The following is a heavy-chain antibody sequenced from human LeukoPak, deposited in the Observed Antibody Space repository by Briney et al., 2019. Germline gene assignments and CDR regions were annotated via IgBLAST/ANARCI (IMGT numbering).Heavy chain of an antibody. CDR1: GYTLTELS. J-gene: IGHJ1*01. V-gene: IGHV1-24*01. CDR3: ATDLLAAAGTGYFQH. D-gene: IGHD6-13*01. Sequence: ASVKVSCKVSGYTLTELSMHWVRQAPGKGLEWMGGFDPEDGETIYAQKFQGRVTMTEDTSTDTAYMELSSLRSEDTAVYYCATDLLAAAGTGYFQHWGQGTLVTVSS. CDR2: FDPEDGET.